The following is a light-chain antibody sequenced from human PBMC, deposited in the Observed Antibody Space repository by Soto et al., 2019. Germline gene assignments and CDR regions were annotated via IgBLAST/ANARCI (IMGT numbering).Light chain of an antibody. CDR3: CSYAGSYTLVV. V-gene: IGLV2-11*01. CDR2: DVS. Sequence: HSALTQPRSVSGSPGQSVTISCTGTSSDVGDYNYVSWYQQHPGKAPKLMIYDVSKRPSGVPDRFSGSKSGNTASLTISGLQAEDEADYYCCSYAGSYTLVVFGGGTQLTVL. J-gene: IGLJ2*01. CDR1: SSDVGDYNY.